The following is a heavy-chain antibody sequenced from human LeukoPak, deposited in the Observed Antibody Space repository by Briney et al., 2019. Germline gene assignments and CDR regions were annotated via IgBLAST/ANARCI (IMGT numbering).Heavy chain of an antibody. J-gene: IGHJ5*02. CDR2: IYNSGST. V-gene: IGHV4-59*01. Sequence: SETLSLTCTVSGGSISSYYWSWIRQPPGNGLEWIGYIYNSGSTNYNPSLKSRVTISVDTSKNQFSLKLRSVTAADTAVYYCARDGLFGTFDPWGQGNLVTVSS. D-gene: IGHD3-16*01. CDR3: ARDGLFGTFDP. CDR1: GGSISSYY.